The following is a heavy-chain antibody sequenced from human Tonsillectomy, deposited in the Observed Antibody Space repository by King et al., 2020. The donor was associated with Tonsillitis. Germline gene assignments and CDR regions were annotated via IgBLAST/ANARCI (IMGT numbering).Heavy chain of an antibody. V-gene: IGHV5-51*01. CDR3: ARPPGGSYYTGYAFDT. J-gene: IGHJ3*02. Sequence: QLVQSGAEVKKPGESMKISCKGSGYSFIDYWIGWVRQMPGKGLEWMGIIYPGDSETRYSPSFQGKVTISADKSINTAYLKWSSLKASDTAMYYCARPPGGSYYTGYAFDTWGQGTMVTVSS. CDR1: GYSFIDYW. D-gene: IGHD1-26*01. CDR2: IYPGDSET.